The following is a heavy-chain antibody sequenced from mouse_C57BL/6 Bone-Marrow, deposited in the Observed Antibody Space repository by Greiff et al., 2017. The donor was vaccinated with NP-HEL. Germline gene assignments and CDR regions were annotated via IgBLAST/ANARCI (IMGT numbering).Heavy chain of an antibody. Sequence: VQLQQSGAELARPGASVKLSCKASGYTFTSYGISWVKQRTGQGLEWIGEIYPRSGNTYYNEKFKGKATLTADKSSSTAYMELRSLPSEDSAVYVCARRRSNYDAMDYWGQGTSVTVSS. V-gene: IGHV1-81*01. CDR3: ARRRSNYDAMDY. CDR1: GYTFTSYG. CDR2: IYPRSGNT. D-gene: IGHD2-5*01. J-gene: IGHJ4*01.